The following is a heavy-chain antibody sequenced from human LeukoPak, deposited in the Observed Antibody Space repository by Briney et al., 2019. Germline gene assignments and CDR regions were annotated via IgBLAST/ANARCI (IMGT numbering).Heavy chain of an antibody. V-gene: IGHV6-1*01. CDR2: TYYRSKLYN. Sequence: SQTLSLTCAISGDSVSSNSAAWNWIRQSPSRGLEWLGRTYYRSKLYNDYAVSVKSRITINPDTSKNQFSLQLNSVTPEDTAVYYCARDDSSGYYYSRGAEYVFDIWGQGTMVTVSS. J-gene: IGHJ3*02. D-gene: IGHD3-22*01. CDR3: ARDDSSGYYYSRGAEYVFDI. CDR1: GDSVSSNSAA.